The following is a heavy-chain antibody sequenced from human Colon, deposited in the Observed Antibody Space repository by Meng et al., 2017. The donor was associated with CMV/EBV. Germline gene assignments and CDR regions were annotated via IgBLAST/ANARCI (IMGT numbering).Heavy chain of an antibody. J-gene: IGHJ6*02. Sequence: GGSLRLSCVASGFTFSNYEMNWVRQAPGKGLEWVSYISGSGSATNYVDSVKGRFTISRDTSKNTLYLRMNSLRPDDSAVYYCASTACNNTNCPEDYYYYYGLGVWGQGTTVTVSS. D-gene: IGHD2-2*01. CDR1: GFTFSNYE. V-gene: IGHV3-48*03. CDR2: ISGSGSAT. CDR3: ASTACNNTNCPEDYYYYYGLGV.